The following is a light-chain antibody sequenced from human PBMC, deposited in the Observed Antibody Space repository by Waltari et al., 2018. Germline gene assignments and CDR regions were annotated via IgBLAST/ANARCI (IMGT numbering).Light chain of an antibody. V-gene: IGKV1-16*01. CDR1: QGISNF. J-gene: IGKJ2*01. CDR3: QHYDGFPYT. CDR2: AAS. Sequence: DIQMTQSPSSLSASVGATVTITSRASQGISNFLVWFQQHRGKPPKSLIYAASTVQDWVPSRFSGRGSGTDFTLTISSLQPEDFATYYCQHYDGFPYTLGQGT.